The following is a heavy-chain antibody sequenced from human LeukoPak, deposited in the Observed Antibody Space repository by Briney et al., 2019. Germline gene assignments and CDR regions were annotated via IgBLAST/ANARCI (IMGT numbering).Heavy chain of an antibody. Sequence: TGGSLRLSCAASGFTFNTYGMTWFRQAPGKGLEWVSTINNNGKNTHYADSVKGRFTISRDNSKNTLYLQMNSLRAEDTAVYYCARDRWGITGITIFDYWGQGTLVTVSS. CDR1: GFTFNTYG. CDR2: INNNGKNT. V-gene: IGHV3-23*01. J-gene: IGHJ4*02. CDR3: ARDRWGITGITIFDY. D-gene: IGHD1-7*01.